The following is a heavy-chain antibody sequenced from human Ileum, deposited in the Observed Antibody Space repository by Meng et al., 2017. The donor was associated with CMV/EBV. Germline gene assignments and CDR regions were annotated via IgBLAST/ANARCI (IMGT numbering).Heavy chain of an antibody. CDR1: GFTLSNYW. CDR3: ARTNNADY. D-gene: IGHD1-14*01. V-gene: IGHV3-74*01. J-gene: IGHJ4*02. CDR2: ISFDGSST. Sequence: EMQVVESGGGLVQPGGSLRLSCAASGFTLSNYWMQWVRQAPGKGLVWVASISFDGSSTNYADSVKGRFTMSRDNAKNTMYLQMNSVRVDDTAMYYCARTNNADYWGQGTLVTVPS.